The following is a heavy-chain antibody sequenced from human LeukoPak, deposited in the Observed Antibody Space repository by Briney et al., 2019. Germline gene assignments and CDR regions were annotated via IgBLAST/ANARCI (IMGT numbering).Heavy chain of an antibody. CDR2: MNPNSGNT. CDR1: GYTFTSYD. J-gene: IGHJ4*02. D-gene: IGHD3-3*01. Sequence: ASAKVSCKASGYTFTSYDINWVRQATGQGLEWMGWMNPNSGNTGYAQKFQGRVTITRNTSISTAYMELSSLRSEDTAVYYCARGDTRITIFGVVKKYYFDYWGQGTLVTVSS. V-gene: IGHV1-8*03. CDR3: ARGDTRITIFGVVKKYYFDY.